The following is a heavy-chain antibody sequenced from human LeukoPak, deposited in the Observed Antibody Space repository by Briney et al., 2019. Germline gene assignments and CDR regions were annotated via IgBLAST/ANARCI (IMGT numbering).Heavy chain of an antibody. Sequence: GGSLRLSCVASGFTFGSNVMIWVRQAPGKGLEWVSSIPASGGSTYYADSVKGRFTISRDNSKNTLYLQMNSLRAEDTAVYYCAKDGVWIVVVPAANYFDYWGQGTLVTVSS. V-gene: IGHV3-23*01. CDR2: IPASGGST. J-gene: IGHJ4*02. CDR1: GFTFGSNV. CDR3: AKDGVWIVVVPAANYFDY. D-gene: IGHD2-2*01.